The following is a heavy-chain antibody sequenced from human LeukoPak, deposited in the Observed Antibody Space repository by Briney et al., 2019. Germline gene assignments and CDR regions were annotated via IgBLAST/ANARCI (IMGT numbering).Heavy chain of an antibody. D-gene: IGHD3-10*01. J-gene: IGHJ4*02. V-gene: IGHV3-23*01. CDR2: ISDTGDRT. CDR1: GFTVSSFA. CDR3: ANGRSGTFYFDS. Sequence: GGSLRLSCAASGFTVSSFAMRWVRQAPGKGLEWGSSISDTGDRTSYAHSLKGRFTVSRDNSKDTLYLQMSSLRADDTAVYYCANGRSGTFYFDSWGQGPLVTVSS.